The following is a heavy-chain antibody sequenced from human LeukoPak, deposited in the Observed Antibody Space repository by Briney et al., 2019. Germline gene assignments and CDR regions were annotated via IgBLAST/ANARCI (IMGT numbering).Heavy chain of an antibody. CDR3: ARDNMLRGLFYFDS. Sequence: PGGSLSLSCAASGFTFSSYSMNWVRQAPGKGLEWVSFISSSSAYIYYADSVRGRFTISRDNAKNSLSLQMNSLRAEDTAVYYCARDNMLRGLFYFDSWGQGTLVTVSS. J-gene: IGHJ4*02. D-gene: IGHD3-10*01. CDR1: GFTFSSYS. V-gene: IGHV3-21*06. CDR2: ISSSSAYI.